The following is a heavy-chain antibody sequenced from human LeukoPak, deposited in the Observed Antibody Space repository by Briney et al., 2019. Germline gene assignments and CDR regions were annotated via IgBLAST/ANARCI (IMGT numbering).Heavy chain of an antibody. D-gene: IGHD3-10*01. V-gene: IGHV3-7*02. CDR3: ARAVWTMVRGVIITSWFDP. CDR2: IKQDGSEK. Sequence: GSLRLSCAASGFTLSSHWMSWVRQAPGKGLEWVANIKQDGSEKYYVDSVKGRFTISRDNAKNSLYLQMNSLRAEDTAVYYCARAVWTMVRGVIITSWFDPWGQGTLVTVSS. CDR1: GFTLSSHW. J-gene: IGHJ5*02.